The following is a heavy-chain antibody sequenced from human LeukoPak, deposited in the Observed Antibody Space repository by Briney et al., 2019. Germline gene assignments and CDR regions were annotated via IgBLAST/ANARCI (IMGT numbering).Heavy chain of an antibody. J-gene: IGHJ4*02. CDR2: INHSGST. CDR1: GGSFSGYY. D-gene: IGHD5-12*01. Sequence: SETLSLTCAVYGGSFSGYYWSWIRQPPGKGLEWIGEINHSGSTNYNPSLKSRVTISVDTSKNQFSLKLSSVTAADTAVYYCARRRGYSGYDLGYWGQGTLVTVSS. CDR3: ARRRGYSGYDLGY. V-gene: IGHV4-34*01.